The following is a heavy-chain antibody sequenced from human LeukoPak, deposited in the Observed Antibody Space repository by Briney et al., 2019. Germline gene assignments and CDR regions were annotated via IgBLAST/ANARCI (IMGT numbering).Heavy chain of an antibody. Sequence: PSETLSLTCTVSGGSISSYYWNWIRQPAGEGLEWIGRVYPSGSTNYNPSLKSRVTLSIDTSKNQFSLKLNSVTAADTAVYYCARGGPEGYRGGVSCYRWFDPWGQGTLVTVSS. J-gene: IGHJ5*02. CDR2: VYPSGST. D-gene: IGHD2-15*01. CDR3: ARGGPEGYRGGVSCYRWFDP. CDR1: GGSISSYY. V-gene: IGHV4-4*07.